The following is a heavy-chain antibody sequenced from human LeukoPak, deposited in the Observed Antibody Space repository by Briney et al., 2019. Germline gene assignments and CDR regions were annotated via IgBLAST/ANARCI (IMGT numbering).Heavy chain of an antibody. Sequence: SETLSLTCAVYGGSFSGYYWSWIRQPPGKGLEYIGEINHSGSTNYNPSLKSRVTISVDTSKNQFSLKLSSVTAADTAVYYCAREGLGGYSYGLSRFRLFDYWGQGTLVTVSS. CDR3: AREGLGGYSYGLSRFRLFDY. J-gene: IGHJ4*02. V-gene: IGHV4-34*01. D-gene: IGHD5-18*01. CDR1: GGSFSGYY. CDR2: INHSGST.